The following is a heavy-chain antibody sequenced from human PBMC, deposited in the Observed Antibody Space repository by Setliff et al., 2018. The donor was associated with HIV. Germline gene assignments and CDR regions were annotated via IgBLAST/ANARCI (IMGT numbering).Heavy chain of an antibody. D-gene: IGHD1-1*01. CDR3: ARHSRRGWFDS. J-gene: IGHJ5*01. CDR2: IYYTGIT. CDR1: GASISSYY. V-gene: IGHV4-59*01. Sequence: SETLSLTCKVSGASISSYYWSWIRQPPGKGLEWIGYIYYTGITTYIPSFENRVTIEVDTSKNQFSLKLHSVSAADTALYYCARHSRRGWFDSWGQGTLVTVSS.